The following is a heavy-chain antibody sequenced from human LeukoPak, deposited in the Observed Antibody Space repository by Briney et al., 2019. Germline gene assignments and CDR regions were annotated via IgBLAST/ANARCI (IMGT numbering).Heavy chain of an antibody. CDR2: MYYSGST. V-gene: IGHV4-30-4*01. CDR3: ARPYYYDSRIDP. Sequence: SQTLSLTCTVSGGSISSGDYYWSWIRQPPGKRLEWIAYMYYSGSTYYNPSLKSRVTMSADTSKNQLSLKLSSVTAADTAVYYCARPYYYDSRIDPWGQGNLVTVSS. D-gene: IGHD3-22*01. CDR1: GGSISSGDYY. J-gene: IGHJ5*02.